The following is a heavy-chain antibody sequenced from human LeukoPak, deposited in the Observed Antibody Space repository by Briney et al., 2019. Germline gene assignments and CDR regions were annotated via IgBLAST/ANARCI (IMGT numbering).Heavy chain of an antibody. CDR3: ARGMVAATHYFDY. D-gene: IGHD2-15*01. Sequence: GGSLRLSCAASGFTFSSYWMSWVRQAPGKGLEWVANIKQGGSEKYYVDSVKGRFTISRDNAKNSLYLQMNSLRAEDTAVYYCARGMVAATHYFDYWGQGTLVTVSS. CDR2: IKQGGSEK. V-gene: IGHV3-7*01. CDR1: GFTFSSYW. J-gene: IGHJ4*02.